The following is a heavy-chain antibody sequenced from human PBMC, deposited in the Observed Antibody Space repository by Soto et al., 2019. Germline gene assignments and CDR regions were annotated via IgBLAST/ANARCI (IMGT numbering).Heavy chain of an antibody. CDR2: ISYDGSNK. Sequence: QVQLVESGGGVFQPGSSRRLSVEASGFTSSIYAMPWVGQAPGKGLEWVAVISYDGSNKYYADSVKGRFTISRDNSKNTRYLQMNSLRTEDTAVYYCARARLDTPALDYWGQGTLVTVSS. CDR3: ARARLDTPALDY. J-gene: IGHJ4*02. D-gene: IGHD2-2*01. CDR1: GFTSSIYA. V-gene: IGHV3-30-3*01.